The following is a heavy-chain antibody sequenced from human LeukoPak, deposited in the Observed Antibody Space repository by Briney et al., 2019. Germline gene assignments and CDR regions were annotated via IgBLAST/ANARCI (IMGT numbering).Heavy chain of an antibody. CDR2: INPSGGTT. D-gene: IGHD6-13*01. J-gene: IGHJ5*02. Sequence: ASVKVSCKASGYTFTSYFMHWVRQAPGQGLEWMGIINPSGGTTTYAQNFQGRVTMTRDTSTSTVYMELSSLRSEDTAVYYCARAATADGGLRFDPWGQGTLVTVSS. CDR1: GYTFTSYF. CDR3: ARAATADGGLRFDP. V-gene: IGHV1-46*01.